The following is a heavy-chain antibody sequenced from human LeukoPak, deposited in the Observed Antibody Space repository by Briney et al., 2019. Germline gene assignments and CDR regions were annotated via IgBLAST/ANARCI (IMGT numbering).Heavy chain of an antibody. D-gene: IGHD2-2*01. CDR2: IFSNDEK. J-gene: IGHJ4*02. CDR3: ARRYCDSTSCYAPFLDY. Sequence: SGPTLVNPTQTLTLTCTFSGFSLSNARVGVSWIRQPPGKALEWLAHIFSNDEKSYSTSLRTRLTISKDTSKSQVVLAMTNMDPVDTATYYCARRYCDSTSCYAPFLDYWGQGTLVTVSS. V-gene: IGHV2-26*01. CDR1: GFSLSNARVG.